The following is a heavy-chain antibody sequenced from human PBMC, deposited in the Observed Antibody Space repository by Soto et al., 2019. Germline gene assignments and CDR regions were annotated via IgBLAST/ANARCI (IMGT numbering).Heavy chain of an antibody. D-gene: IGHD5-18*01. V-gene: IGHV4-59*01. CDR2: IYYSGST. CDR3: ERAAAMAHSDY. CDR1: GGSISSYY. J-gene: IGHJ4*02. Sequence: PSETLSLTCTVSGGSISSYYWSWIRQPPGKGLEWIGYIYYSGSTNYNPSLKSRVTISVDTSKNQFSLKLSSVTAADTDVYYCERAAAMAHSDYWGQGTLVTVSS.